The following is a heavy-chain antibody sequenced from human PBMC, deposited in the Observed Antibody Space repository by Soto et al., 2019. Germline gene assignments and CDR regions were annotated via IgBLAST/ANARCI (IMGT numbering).Heavy chain of an antibody. Sequence: GGSLRLSCAASGFTVSSNYMGWVRQAPGKGLEWVSVIYSGGSTYYADSVKGRFTISRDNSKNTLYLQMNSLRAEDTAVYYCARVYCSGGSCYSALGYWGQGTLVTVSS. J-gene: IGHJ4*02. V-gene: IGHV3-66*01. CDR1: GFTVSSNY. CDR3: ARVYCSGGSCYSALGY. CDR2: IYSGGST. D-gene: IGHD2-15*01.